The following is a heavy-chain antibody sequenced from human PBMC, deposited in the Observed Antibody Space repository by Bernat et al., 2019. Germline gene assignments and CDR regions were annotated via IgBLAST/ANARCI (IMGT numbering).Heavy chain of an antibody. J-gene: IGHJ6*03. Sequence: EVQLLESGGGLVQPGGSLRLSCAASGFTFSSYAMSWVRQAPGKGLEWVSAISGSGGSTYYADSVKGRFTISRDNSKNTLYLQMNSLRAEDTAVYYCAKDVSGYSYGYGYYYYYMDVWAKGTTVTVSS. D-gene: IGHD5-18*01. CDR2: ISGSGGST. CDR1: GFTFSSYA. V-gene: IGHV3-23*01. CDR3: AKDVSGYSYGYGYYYYYMDV.